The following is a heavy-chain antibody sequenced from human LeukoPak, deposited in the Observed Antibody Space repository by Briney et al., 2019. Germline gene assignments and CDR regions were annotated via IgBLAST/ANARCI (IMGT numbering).Heavy chain of an antibody. D-gene: IGHD3-10*01. Sequence: GESLKISCKGSGYSFTSYWITWVRQMPGKGLEWMGRIDPSDSSTNYSPSFQGHVTISADKSISTAYLQWSSLKASDTAMYYCARLTRGCYYGSGDSLNWFDPWGQGTLVTVSS. J-gene: IGHJ5*02. CDR1: GYSFTSYW. V-gene: IGHV5-10-1*01. CDR2: IDPSDSST. CDR3: ARLTRGCYYGSGDSLNWFDP.